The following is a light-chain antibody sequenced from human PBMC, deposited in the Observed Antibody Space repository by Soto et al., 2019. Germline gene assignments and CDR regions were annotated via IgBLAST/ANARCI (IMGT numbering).Light chain of an antibody. CDR2: GAS. CDR1: QSVSSN. Sequence: EIVMTQSPATLSVSPGERATLSCRASQSVSSNLAWYQQKPGQAPRLLIYGASTGATGIPARFSGSGSGTEFTLTISSLQSEDFAVYYCQQYNNWPPLTFGGGTKVEIK. V-gene: IGKV3-15*01. CDR3: QQYNNWPPLT. J-gene: IGKJ4*01.